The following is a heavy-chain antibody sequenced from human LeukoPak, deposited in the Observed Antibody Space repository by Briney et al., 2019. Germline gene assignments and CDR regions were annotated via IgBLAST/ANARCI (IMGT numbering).Heavy chain of an antibody. D-gene: IGHD3-16*01. CDR3: ASGGRDYYYGVDV. CDR1: GGSISSSAYY. Sequence: PSETLSLTCTVSGGSISSSAYYWGWVRQPPGKGLELIGSIYYSGSIKYNHYNPSLKSRVTISLDTSKNQLSLKLSSVTAADTAVYYCASGGRDYYYGVDVWGRGTTVTVSS. J-gene: IGHJ6*02. V-gene: IGHV4-39*07. CDR2: IYYSGSIKYN.